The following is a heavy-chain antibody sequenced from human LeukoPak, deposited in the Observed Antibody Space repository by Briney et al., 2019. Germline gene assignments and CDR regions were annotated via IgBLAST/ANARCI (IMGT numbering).Heavy chain of an antibody. CDR1: GGTFSSYA. Sequence: AASVKVSCKASGGTFSSYAISWVRQAPGQGLEWMGVIIPIFGTANYAQKFQGRVTITADESTSTAYMELSSLRSEDTAVYYCARMDLGATAFDYWGQGTLVTVSS. D-gene: IGHD1-26*01. CDR2: IIPIFGTA. J-gene: IGHJ4*02. V-gene: IGHV1-69*13. CDR3: ARMDLGATAFDY.